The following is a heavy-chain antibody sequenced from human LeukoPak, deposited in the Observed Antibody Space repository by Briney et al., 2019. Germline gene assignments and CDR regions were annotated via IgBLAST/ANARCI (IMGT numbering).Heavy chain of an antibody. D-gene: IGHD3-22*01. CDR3: ARGPDYYDSSVPDY. CDR1: GFTFSSYA. Sequence: GGSLRLSCAASGFTFSSYAMSWVRQAPGKGLEWVSGISGSGNSTYYADSLKVRFTISKDNSKNTLFLQVNSLRAEDTAIYYCARGPDYYDSSVPDYWGQGTLVTVSS. V-gene: IGHV3-23*01. CDR2: ISGSGNST. J-gene: IGHJ4*02.